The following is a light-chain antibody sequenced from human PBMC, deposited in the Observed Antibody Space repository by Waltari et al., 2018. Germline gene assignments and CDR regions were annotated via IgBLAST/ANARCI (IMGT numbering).Light chain of an antibody. V-gene: IGKV1-39*01. Sequence: DIPFTQSPSSLSASVGDRVTITCRASQSIATYLNWYQEKPGNAPKLLIFAASSLQSGVPSRFSGSGSGTGFTLSISSLQPEDFATYYCQQSFISPWTFGQGTKVEIK. CDR3: QQSFISPWT. J-gene: IGKJ1*01. CDR1: QSIATY. CDR2: AAS.